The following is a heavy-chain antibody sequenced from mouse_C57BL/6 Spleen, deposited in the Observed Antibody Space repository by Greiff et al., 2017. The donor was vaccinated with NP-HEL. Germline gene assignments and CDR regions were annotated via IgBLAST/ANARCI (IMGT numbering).Heavy chain of an antibody. V-gene: IGHV1-55*01. D-gene: IGHD2-1*01. J-gene: IGHJ3*01. CDR1: GYTFTSYW. Sequence: QVQLQQPGAELVKPGASVKMSCKASGYTFTSYWITWVKQRPGQGLEWIGDIYPGSGSTNYNEKFKSKATLTVDTSSITAYMQLSSLTSEDSAVYYCARDYGNYGWFAYWGQGTLVTVSA. CDR3: ARDYGNYGWFAY. CDR2: IYPGSGST.